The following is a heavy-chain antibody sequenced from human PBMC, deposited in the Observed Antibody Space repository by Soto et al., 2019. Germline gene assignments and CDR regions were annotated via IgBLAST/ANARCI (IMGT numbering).Heavy chain of an antibody. CDR1: GFTFGNYA. V-gene: IGHV3-23*01. CDR3: AKSRDGYSFYFYYGMDV. J-gene: IGHJ6*02. Sequence: PGGSLRLSCEAPGFTFGNYAMTWVRQGPGKGLEWVSALSGSATNTYYADSVKGRFTISRDNSKNTLYLQMNSLTGDDTAVYYCAKSRDGYSFYFYYGMDVWGQGTTVTVSS. CDR2: LSGSATNT. D-gene: IGHD4-4*01.